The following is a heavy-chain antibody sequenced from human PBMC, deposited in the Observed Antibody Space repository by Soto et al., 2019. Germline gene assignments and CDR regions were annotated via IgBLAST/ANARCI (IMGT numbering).Heavy chain of an antibody. Sequence: VQLVESGGGMIQPGGSLRLSCAVSGFNVRANYMSWVRQAPGKGLEWVSVIYSGGTTYYADSVKGRFIISRDISKNTLYLQMNILRAEDTAVYYCHGYGYWGQGTLVTVSS. CDR1: GFNVRANY. CDR3: HGYGY. J-gene: IGHJ4*02. CDR2: IYSGGTT. D-gene: IGHD5-12*01. V-gene: IGHV3-53*01.